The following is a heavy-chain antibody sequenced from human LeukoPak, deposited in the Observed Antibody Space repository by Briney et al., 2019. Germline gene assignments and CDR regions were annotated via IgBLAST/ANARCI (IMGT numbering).Heavy chain of an antibody. D-gene: IGHD2-8*01. CDR1: GFTFAYAY. J-gene: IGHJ4*02. CDR2: IKSKTDGGTT. Sequence: GGSLRLSCKTSGFTFAYAYLNWVRQAPGKGLEWVGRIKSKTDGGTTDYAAPVKGRFTISRDDSKNTLYLQMNSLETEDTAVYYCTTSACANGVCYTSVDYWGQGTLVTVSS. CDR3: TTSACANGVCYTSVDY. V-gene: IGHV3-15*01.